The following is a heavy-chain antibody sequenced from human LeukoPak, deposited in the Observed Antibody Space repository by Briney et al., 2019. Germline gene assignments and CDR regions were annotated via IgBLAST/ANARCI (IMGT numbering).Heavy chain of an antibody. CDR2: FNSEGNSM. CDR1: GFTLSSYT. Sequence: GGSLTLSCAASGFTLSSYTMYWVRQAPGRGLVWVARFNSEGNSMTYADFVKGRFTVSRDIAKNTLYLQMNSLRAEDTAVYYCARAQVGTPTDCWGQGTLVTVSS. D-gene: IGHD1-26*01. J-gene: IGHJ4*02. CDR3: ARAQVGTPTDC. V-gene: IGHV3-74*01.